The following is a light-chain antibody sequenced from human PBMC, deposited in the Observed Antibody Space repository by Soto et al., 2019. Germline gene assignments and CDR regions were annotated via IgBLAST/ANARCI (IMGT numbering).Light chain of an antibody. Sequence: DIQMTQSPSTLSASVGDRVTITCRASQSISSWLAWYQQKPGKAPKLLIYDASSLESGVPSRFSGSGSGTEFTLPTSSLQPDDFATYYCQQYNSYSFGQGTKLEMK. V-gene: IGKV1-5*01. CDR1: QSISSW. CDR3: QQYNSYS. J-gene: IGKJ2*01. CDR2: DAS.